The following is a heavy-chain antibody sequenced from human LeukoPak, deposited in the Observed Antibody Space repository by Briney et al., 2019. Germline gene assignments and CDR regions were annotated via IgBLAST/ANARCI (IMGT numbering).Heavy chain of an antibody. CDR2: INHSGST. Sequence: SETLSLTCTVSGGSISSYYWSWIRQPPGKGLEWIGEINHSGSTNYNPSLKSRVTISVDTSKNQFSLKLSSVTAADTAVYYCARMGGYYYDSSGYPLDYWGQGTLVAVSS. J-gene: IGHJ4*02. V-gene: IGHV4-34*01. D-gene: IGHD3-22*01. CDR3: ARMGGYYYDSSGYPLDY. CDR1: GGSISSYY.